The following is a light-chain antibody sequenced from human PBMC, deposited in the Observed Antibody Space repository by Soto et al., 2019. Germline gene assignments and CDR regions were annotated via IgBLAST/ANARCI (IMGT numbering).Light chain of an antibody. CDR3: QSYDSSLSGV. V-gene: IGLV1-40*01. J-gene: IGLJ1*01. Sequence: QSVLTQPPSVSGAPGQRVTIPCTGSSSKNGAGYDVHWYQQLPGTAPKVLIYGNSNRPSGVPDRFSGSKSGTSASLAITGLQAEDEADYYCQSYDSSLSGVFGTGTKVTVL. CDR2: GNS. CDR1: SSKNGAGYD.